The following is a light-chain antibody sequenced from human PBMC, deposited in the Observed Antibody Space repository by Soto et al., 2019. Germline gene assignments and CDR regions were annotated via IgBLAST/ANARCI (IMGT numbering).Light chain of an antibody. J-gene: IGKJ2*01. CDR2: DAS. Sequence: DIQLTQSPSSLSASVGDRVTITCQASQDISNYLNWYQQKPGEAPKLLIYDASNLEAGVPSRFSGSGSGTSFTFTISSLQPGDVATYYCQLYDDLMYTFGQGTKWEVE. CDR3: QLYDDLMYT. CDR1: QDISNY. V-gene: IGKV1-33*01.